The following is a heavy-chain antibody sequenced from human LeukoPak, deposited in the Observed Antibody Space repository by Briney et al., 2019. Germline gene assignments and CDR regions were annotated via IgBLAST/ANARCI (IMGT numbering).Heavy chain of an antibody. CDR1: GGTFSSYT. J-gene: IGHJ3*02. V-gene: IGHV1-69*04. Sequence: SVEVSCKASGGTFSSYTISWVRQAPGQGLEWMGRIIPILGIANYAQKFQGRVTITADKSTSTAYMELSSLRSEYTAVYYCARDGDSEWTGVSAFDIWGQGTMVTVSS. CDR2: IIPILGIA. D-gene: IGHD7-27*01. CDR3: ARDGDSEWTGVSAFDI.